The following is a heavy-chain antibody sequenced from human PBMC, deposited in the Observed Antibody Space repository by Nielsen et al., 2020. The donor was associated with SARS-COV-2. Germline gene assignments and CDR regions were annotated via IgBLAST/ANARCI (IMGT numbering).Heavy chain of an antibody. V-gene: IGHV3-21*04. D-gene: IGHD6-6*01. Sequence: GGSLRLSCAASGFTFSSYSMNWVRQAPGKGLEWVSSISSSSSYIYYADSVKGRFTISRDNAKNSLYLQMNSLRAEDTALYHCARVIAARGVNWFDPWGQGTLVTVSS. CDR2: ISSSSSYI. J-gene: IGHJ5*02. CDR1: GFTFSSYS. CDR3: ARVIAARGVNWFDP.